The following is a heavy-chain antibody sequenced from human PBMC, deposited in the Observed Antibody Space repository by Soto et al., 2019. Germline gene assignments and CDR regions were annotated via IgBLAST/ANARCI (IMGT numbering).Heavy chain of an antibody. V-gene: IGHV3-53*01. CDR2: IYSGGST. CDR3: ATDLARGGSSSSPHYYCYYGMDV. J-gene: IGHJ6*02. CDR1: GFTVSSNY. D-gene: IGHD6-6*01. Sequence: GVLRLSCAASGFTVSSNYMSWVRQAPGKGLEWVSVIYSGGSTYYADSVKGRFTISRDNSKNTLYLQMNSLRAEDTAVYYCATDLARGGSSSSPHYYCYYGMDVWGQGTTVTVSS.